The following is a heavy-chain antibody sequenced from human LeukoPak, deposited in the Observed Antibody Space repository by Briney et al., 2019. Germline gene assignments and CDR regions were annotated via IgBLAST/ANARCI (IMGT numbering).Heavy chain of an antibody. J-gene: IGHJ3*02. CDR1: GFTFSSYA. V-gene: IGHV3-23*01. CDR2: ISGSGGST. CDR3: AKDMIKGGSDCSSTSCYFAYDAFDI. Sequence: GGSLRLSCAASGFTFSSYAMSWVRQAPGKGLEWVSAISGSGGSTYYADSEKGRFTISRDNSKNTLYLQMNSLRAEDTAVYYCAKDMIKGGSDCSSTSCYFAYDAFDIWGQGTMVTVSS. D-gene: IGHD2-2*01.